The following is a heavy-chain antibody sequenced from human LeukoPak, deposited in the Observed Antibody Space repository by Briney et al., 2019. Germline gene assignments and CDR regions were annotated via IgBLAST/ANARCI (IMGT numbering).Heavy chain of an antibody. CDR1: GFTLSSSW. D-gene: IGHD3-10*01. CDR3: ARDQLVRFGANPGY. J-gene: IGHJ4*02. Sequence: GGSLRLSCTASGFTLSSSWMSWVRQPPGRGLEWVASIKQDGSQKYYVDSVKGRFTISRDNAKNTLYLQMNSLRAEDTAVYYCARDQLVRFGANPGYWGQGTLVTVSS. CDR2: IKQDGSQK. V-gene: IGHV3-7*01.